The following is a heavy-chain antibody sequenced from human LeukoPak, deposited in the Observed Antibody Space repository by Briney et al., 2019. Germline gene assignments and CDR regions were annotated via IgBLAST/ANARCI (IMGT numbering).Heavy chain of an antibody. J-gene: IGHJ3*02. CDR2: ITSSGSTT. D-gene: IGHD6-19*01. CDR1: GFTFNSYE. CDR3: ARDRGSDWYDGFDI. Sequence: GGSLRLSCAASGFTFNSYEMSWVRQAPGKGLECVSYITSSGSTTYYADSVKGRFTISRDNAKSSLYLQMNSLRAEDTAVYYCARDRGSDWYDGFDIWGQGTMVTVSS. V-gene: IGHV3-48*03.